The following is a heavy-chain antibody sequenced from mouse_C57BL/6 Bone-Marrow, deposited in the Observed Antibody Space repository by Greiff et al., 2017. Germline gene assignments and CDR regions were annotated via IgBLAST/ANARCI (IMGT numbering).Heavy chain of an antibody. CDR1: GFTFSDFY. D-gene: IGHD4-1*01. CDR2: SRNKANDYTT. Sequence: EVKLMESGGGLVQSGRSLRLSCATSGFTFSDFYMEWVRQAPGKGLEWIAASRNKANDYTTEYSASVKGRFIVSRDTSQSILYLQMNALRAEDTAIYYCARDDHLTGSAMDYWGQGTSVTVSS. V-gene: IGHV7-1*01. J-gene: IGHJ4*01. CDR3: ARDDHLTGSAMDY.